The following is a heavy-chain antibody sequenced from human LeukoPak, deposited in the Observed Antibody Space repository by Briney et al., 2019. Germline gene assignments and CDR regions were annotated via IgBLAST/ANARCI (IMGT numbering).Heavy chain of an antibody. CDR2: INPNSGGT. CDR1: GYTFTGYY. CDR3: ARQGFVLYFDY. Sequence: ASVKVSCKASGYTFTGYYMHWVRQAPGQGLEWMGWINPNSGGTNYAQKFQGRVTMTRDTSTSTVYMELSSLRSEDTAVYYCARQGFVLYFDYWGQGTLVTVSS. D-gene: IGHD2-8*02. J-gene: IGHJ4*02. V-gene: IGHV1-2*02.